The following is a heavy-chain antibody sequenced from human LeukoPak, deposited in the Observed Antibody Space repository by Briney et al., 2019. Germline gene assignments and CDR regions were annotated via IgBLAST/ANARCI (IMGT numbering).Heavy chain of an antibody. Sequence: GGSLRLSCAASGFTFSSYGMHWVRQAPGKGLEWVAVISYDGSNKYYADSVKGRFTISRDNSKNTLYLQMNSLRAEDTAVYYCAKDVRYYYDSSGYLDYWGQGTLVTVSS. CDR2: ISYDGSNK. CDR1: GFTFSSYG. D-gene: IGHD3-22*01. V-gene: IGHV3-30*18. J-gene: IGHJ4*02. CDR3: AKDVRYYYDSSGYLDY.